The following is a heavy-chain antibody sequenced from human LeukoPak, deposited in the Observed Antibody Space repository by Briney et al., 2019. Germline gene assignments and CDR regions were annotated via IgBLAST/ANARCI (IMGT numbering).Heavy chain of an antibody. D-gene: IGHD2-2*01. CDR1: GFTFSSYS. Sequence: GGSLILSCAASGFTFSSYSMNWFRQAPGKGLELFSSISSGSSYIYYADSVKGRFTISRDNAKNSLYLQMNSLRAEDTAVYYCARGVMPQLPDWFDPWGQGTLVTVSS. CDR3: ARGVMPQLPDWFDP. J-gene: IGHJ5*02. V-gene: IGHV3-21*01. CDR2: ISSGSSYI.